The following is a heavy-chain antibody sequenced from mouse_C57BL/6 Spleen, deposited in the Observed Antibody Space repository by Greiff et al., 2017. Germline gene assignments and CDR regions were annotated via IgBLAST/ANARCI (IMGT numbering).Heavy chain of an antibody. CDR2: LCPGDGDT. CDR1: GYAFSSSW. Sequence: VKLPQSGPGLVKPGASVKISCKASGYAFSSSWMNWVKQRPGKGLEWVGRLCPGDGDTNYNGKFKGQVTLTADKSSSTAFMQLSSLTSEDSAVYCCARSTSNMVTLDVGGQGTTLTVSS. J-gene: IGHJ2*01. CDR3: ARSTSNMVTLDV. V-gene: IGHV1-82*01. D-gene: IGHD2-13*01.